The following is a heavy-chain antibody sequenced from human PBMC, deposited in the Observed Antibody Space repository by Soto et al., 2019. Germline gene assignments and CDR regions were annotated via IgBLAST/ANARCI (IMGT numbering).Heavy chain of an antibody. J-gene: IGHJ4*02. CDR1: GGSISSYY. CDR3: ARSPAYYYDSSGYYFDY. CDR2: IYYSGST. Sequence: QVQLQESGPGLVKPSETLSLTCTVSGGSISSYYWSWIRQPPGKGLEWIGYIYYSGSTNYNPSLKSRVTISVXXSXNXXSLKLSSVTAADTAVYYCARSPAYYYDSSGYYFDYWGQGTLVTVSS. D-gene: IGHD3-22*01. V-gene: IGHV4-59*01.